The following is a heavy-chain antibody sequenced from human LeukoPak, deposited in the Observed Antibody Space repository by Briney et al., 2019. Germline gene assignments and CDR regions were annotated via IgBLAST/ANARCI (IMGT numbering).Heavy chain of an antibody. CDR3: ARLHTTIYGMDV. J-gene: IGHJ6*02. D-gene: IGHD1-1*01. Sequence: SETLSLTCTDSGGSISSYYWSWIRQPPGEGLEWIGYIYYSGSTNYNPSLKSRVTISVDTSKNQFSLKLSSVTAADTAVYYCARLHTTIYGMDVWGQGTTVTVSS. CDR2: IYYSGST. CDR1: GGSISSYY. V-gene: IGHV4-59*01.